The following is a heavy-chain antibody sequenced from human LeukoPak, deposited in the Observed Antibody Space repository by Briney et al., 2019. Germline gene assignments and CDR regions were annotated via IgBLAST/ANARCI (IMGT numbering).Heavy chain of an antibody. Sequence: ASVKVSCKASGYTFTSYDINWVRQATGQGLEWMGWMNPNSGNTGYAQKFQGRVTMTRNTSTSTAYMELSSLRSEDTAVYYCASRGDCSSTSCYALDYWGQGTLVTVSS. CDR2: MNPNSGNT. CDR3: ASRGDCSSTSCYALDY. CDR1: GYTFTSYD. D-gene: IGHD2-2*01. V-gene: IGHV1-8*01. J-gene: IGHJ4*02.